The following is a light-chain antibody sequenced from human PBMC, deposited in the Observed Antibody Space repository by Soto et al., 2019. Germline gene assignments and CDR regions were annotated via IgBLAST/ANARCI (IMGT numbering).Light chain of an antibody. CDR2: GSS. CDR3: QQANTVPPWT. CDR1: QGISSW. Sequence: DIQMTQSPSSVSASVGDRVTITCRASQGISSWLAWYQQKPGKAPKLLIYGSSSLQSGVPSRFSGSGCGTEFTLTFTSLQAEDSATYYCQQANTVPPWTFGQGTKVQIK. J-gene: IGKJ1*01. V-gene: IGKV1-12*01.